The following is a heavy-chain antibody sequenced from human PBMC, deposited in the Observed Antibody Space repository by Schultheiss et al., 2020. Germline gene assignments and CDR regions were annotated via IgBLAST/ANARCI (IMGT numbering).Heavy chain of an antibody. CDR1: GFTVSSNY. V-gene: IGHV3-53*01. CDR3: AAYTSGSYTPPFDY. CDR2: IYSGGST. Sequence: GGSLRLSCAASGFTVSSNYMSWVRQAPGKGLEWVSVIYSGGSTYYADSVKGRFTISRDNAKNSLYLQMNSLGAEDSAVYFCAAYTSGSYTPPFDYWGQGTLVTVSS. D-gene: IGHD3-10*01. J-gene: IGHJ4*02.